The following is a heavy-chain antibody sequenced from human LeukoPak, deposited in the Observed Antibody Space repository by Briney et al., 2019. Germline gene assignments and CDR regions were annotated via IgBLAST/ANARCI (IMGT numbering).Heavy chain of an antibody. Sequence: GGSLRLSCAASGFTVSSNYMNWVRQAPGKGPEWVSVIYGRDSTYYADSVKGRFTISRDNSKNTLYLQMNSLRAEDTAVYYCAKAFYISITGTTSAFDIWGQGTMVTVSS. D-gene: IGHD1-7*01. CDR3: AKAFYISITGTTSAFDI. CDR1: GFTVSSNY. V-gene: IGHV3-53*01. CDR2: IYGRDST. J-gene: IGHJ3*02.